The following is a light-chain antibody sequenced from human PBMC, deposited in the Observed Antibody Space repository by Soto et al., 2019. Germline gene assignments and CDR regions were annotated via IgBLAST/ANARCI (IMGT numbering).Light chain of an antibody. CDR2: SAS. CDR3: QQSSRTPWT. Sequence: DIQMTQSPSSLSASVGDSVTITCRASQGINNYLAWYQQKPGKVPVLLIYSASTLKSGVPSRFSGRGAGTDFTLTISSLQPEDFASYYCQQSSRTPWTFGQGTKVDIK. J-gene: IGKJ1*01. CDR1: QGINNY. V-gene: IGKV1-27*01.